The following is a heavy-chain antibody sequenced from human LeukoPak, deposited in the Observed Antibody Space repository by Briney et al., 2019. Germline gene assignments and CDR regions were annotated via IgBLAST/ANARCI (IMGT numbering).Heavy chain of an antibody. CDR1: GYIFTGYH. Sequence: GSSVTVSCKPSGYIFTGYHMHWVRQAPGQGSEWMGWINPNSGDTNYPQKFQGRGTMTRGTSISTVYMELSMLRSDDTAVYYYARVAVEMASWFDGWGQGTLLTVSS. CDR2: INPNSGDT. V-gene: IGHV1-2*02. CDR3: ARVAVEMASWFDG. D-gene: IGHD5-24*01. J-gene: IGHJ5*02.